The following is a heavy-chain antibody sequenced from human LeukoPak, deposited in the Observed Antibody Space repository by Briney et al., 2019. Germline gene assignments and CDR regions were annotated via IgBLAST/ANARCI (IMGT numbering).Heavy chain of an antibody. Sequence: PGGSLRLSCEASGFTFSNYWMCWVRHAPGKGLVWVSHIDTDGSSTTYADSVKGRFTISRDNAKNTLFLQMNSLRVDDTAVYYCARSTYGAFNLWGQGTMVTVSS. J-gene: IGHJ3*01. CDR3: ARSTYGAFNL. CDR1: GFTFSNYW. D-gene: IGHD4-17*01. CDR2: IDTDGSST. V-gene: IGHV3-74*01.